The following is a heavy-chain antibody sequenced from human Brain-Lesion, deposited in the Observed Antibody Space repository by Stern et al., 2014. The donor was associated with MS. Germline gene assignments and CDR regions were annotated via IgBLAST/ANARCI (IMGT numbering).Heavy chain of an antibody. CDR3: AHDSGSRVGGALDY. D-gene: IGHD1-26*01. CDR1: GFSLNTGGVS. V-gene: IGHV2-5*02. J-gene: IGHJ4*02. Sequence: ESGPTLVNPTQTLTVTCTFSGFSLNTGGVSVGWFRQPPGNALEXLALLYLGDDKCYNPSLNSRLNIPTDTSKDEWVRTVTSVDPVDTATYYCAHDSGSRVGGALDYWGQGTLVTVSS. CDR2: LYLGDDK.